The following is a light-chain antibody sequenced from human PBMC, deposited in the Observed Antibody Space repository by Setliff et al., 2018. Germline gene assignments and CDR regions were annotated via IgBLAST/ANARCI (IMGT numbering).Light chain of an antibody. V-gene: IGLV2-14*03. Sequence: QSVLAQPASVSGSPGQSITFSCTGSSSDVGGYDYVSWYQQHPGKAPKLLIYDVTNRPSGVSNRFSGSKSGNTASLTISGLQAEDEAEYFCSSYTVGSTLSVFGTGTKVT. CDR2: DVT. J-gene: IGLJ1*01. CDR1: SSDVGGYDY. CDR3: SSYTVGSTLSV.